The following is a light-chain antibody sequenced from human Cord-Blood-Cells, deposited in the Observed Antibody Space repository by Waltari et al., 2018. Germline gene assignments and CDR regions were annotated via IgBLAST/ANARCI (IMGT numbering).Light chain of an antibody. CDR3: SSYTSSSTV. CDR2: EVR. CDR1: SSDVCAYNY. J-gene: IGLJ1*01. V-gene: IGLV2-14*01. Sequence: QSALTQPAPVSGSPGQSITIACTGTSSDVCAYNYVSWYQQHPGKAPKLMIYEVRNRPSGVSNRFSGSKSGNTASLTISGLQAEDEADYYCSSYTSSSTVFGTGTKVTVL.